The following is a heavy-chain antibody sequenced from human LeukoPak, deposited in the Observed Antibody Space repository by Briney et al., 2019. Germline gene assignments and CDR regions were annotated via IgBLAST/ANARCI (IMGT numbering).Heavy chain of an antibody. Sequence: GRSLRLSCKGSGFNFGEYAMGWARQAPGKGLEWLSLIRGRPYGGTIEYAASLKGRFTISRDDSKSIAYLDMNSLKIEDSAVYYCLKYSASRDDYWGQGTLVTVSS. V-gene: IGHV3-49*04. CDR1: GFNFGEYA. D-gene: IGHD5-24*01. CDR3: LKYSASRDDY. J-gene: IGHJ4*02. CDR2: IRGRPYGGTI.